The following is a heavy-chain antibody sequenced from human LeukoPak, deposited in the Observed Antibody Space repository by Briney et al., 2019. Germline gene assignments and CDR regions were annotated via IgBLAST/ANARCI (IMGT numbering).Heavy chain of an antibody. Sequence: SETLSLTCTVSGGSITGYHWSWIRQPPGKGLEWVGYIYYSGSTNYNPSLKSRVTIPVDTSKNQFSLKLTSVTAADTAVYYCARQGSGRFDYWGQGTLVTVSS. CDR1: GGSITGYH. D-gene: IGHD3-10*01. J-gene: IGHJ4*02. CDR2: IYYSGST. V-gene: IGHV4-59*08. CDR3: ARQGSGRFDY.